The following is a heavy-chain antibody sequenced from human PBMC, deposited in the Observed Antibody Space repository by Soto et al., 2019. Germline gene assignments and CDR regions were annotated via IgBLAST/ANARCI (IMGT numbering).Heavy chain of an antibody. CDR1: GFTFSSYA. D-gene: IGHD3-10*01. J-gene: IGHJ4*02. CDR3: ARVTRENPYGSGSYSVSYLDY. V-gene: IGHV3-30-3*01. CDR2: ISYDGSNK. Sequence: QVQLVESGGGVVQPGRSLRLSCAASGFTFSSYAMHWVRQAPGKGLEWVAVISYDGSNKYYADSVKGRFTISRDNSKNRLYLQMNSLRAEDTAVYYCARVTRENPYGSGSYSVSYLDYWGQGTLVTVSS.